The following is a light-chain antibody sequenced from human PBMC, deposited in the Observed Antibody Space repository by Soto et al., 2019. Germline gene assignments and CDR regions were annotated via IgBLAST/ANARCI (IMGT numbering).Light chain of an antibody. Sequence: EIVMTQSPATMSVSPGERATLSCRASQSVRSYLAWYQQKPGQAPRLLIYGASTRATGIPARFSGSGSGTEFTLTVSSLQSEEFAVYYCQQYNSWPLTFGGGTKVDIK. V-gene: IGKV3D-15*01. J-gene: IGKJ4*01. CDR3: QQYNSWPLT. CDR2: GAS. CDR1: QSVRSY.